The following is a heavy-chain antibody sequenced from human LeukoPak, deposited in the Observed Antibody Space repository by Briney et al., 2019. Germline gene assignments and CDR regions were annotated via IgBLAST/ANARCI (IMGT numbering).Heavy chain of an antibody. V-gene: IGHV1-46*01. J-gene: IGHJ4*02. Sequence: ETSVKFSGKAFGYALTSYYLHWLRQGPGQGLEWLGIINPSGGSPGSAQQFKGRVTITRDMSSGPVYLEGTTLRSEDTAVVYCAMGWGVTTVTTPFGYGGQGTLVTVSS. D-gene: IGHD4-17*01. CDR1: GYALTSYY. CDR3: AMGWGVTTVTTPFGY. CDR2: INPSGGSP.